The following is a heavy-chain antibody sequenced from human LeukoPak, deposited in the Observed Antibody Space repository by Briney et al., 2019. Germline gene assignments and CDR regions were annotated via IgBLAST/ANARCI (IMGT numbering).Heavy chain of an antibody. V-gene: IGHV3-48*03. CDR3: ARDGLSGDQAFDAFDI. Sequence: GGSLRLSCAASGFTFRSYEMSWVRQAPGKGLEWIAYIRSSGSNMYYADSVRGRFSISRDNAKDSLYLQMNSLRAEDTAIYYCARDGLSGDQAFDAFDIWGQGTMVTVS. CDR1: GFTFRSYE. D-gene: IGHD1-26*01. CDR2: IRSSGSNM. J-gene: IGHJ3*02.